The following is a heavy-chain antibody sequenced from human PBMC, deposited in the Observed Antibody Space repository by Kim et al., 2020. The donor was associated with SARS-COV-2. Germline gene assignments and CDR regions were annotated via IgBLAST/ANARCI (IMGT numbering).Heavy chain of an antibody. J-gene: IGHJ4*02. CDR3: ARGRITMVRGVINDY. D-gene: IGHD3-10*01. Sequence: PSLKSRVTISVDTSKNQFSLKLSSVTAADTAVYYCARGRITMVRGVINDYWGQGTLVTVSS. V-gene: IGHV4-34*01.